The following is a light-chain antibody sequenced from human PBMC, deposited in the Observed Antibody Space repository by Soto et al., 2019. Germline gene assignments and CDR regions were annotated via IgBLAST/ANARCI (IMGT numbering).Light chain of an antibody. V-gene: IGKV3D-20*01. CDR1: QSVSSNY. CDR2: DAS. J-gene: IGKJ1*01. CDR3: QQYGSSRT. Sequence: EIVLKQSPATLSLSPRERATLSCWASQSVSSNYLACYQQKPGLAPRLLIYDASNRATGIPDRFSGSGSGTDFTLTISRLEPEDSAVYYCQQYGSSRTFGQGTKVDTK.